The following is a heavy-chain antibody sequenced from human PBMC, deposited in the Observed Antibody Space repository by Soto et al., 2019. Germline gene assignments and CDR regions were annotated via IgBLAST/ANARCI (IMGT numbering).Heavy chain of an antibody. CDR3: AKSGLWFGESLLGYMDV. Sequence: GGSLRLSCAASGFTFSSYGMHWVRQAPGKGLEWVAVISYDGSNKYYADSVKGRFTISRDNSKNTLYLQMNSLRAEDTAVYYCAKSGLWFGESLLGYMDVWGKGTTVTVSS. V-gene: IGHV3-30*18. J-gene: IGHJ6*03. CDR1: GFTFSSYG. CDR2: ISYDGSNK. D-gene: IGHD3-10*01.